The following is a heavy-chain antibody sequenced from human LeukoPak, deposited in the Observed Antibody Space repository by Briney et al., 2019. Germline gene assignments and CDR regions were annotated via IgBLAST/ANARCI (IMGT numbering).Heavy chain of an antibody. Sequence: PGGSLRLSCAASGFTVSSNYMSWVRQAPGKGLEWVSAISGGGDITYYADSVTGRFTISRDNSKDTLFLQMHSLRPGDTAVYYCVREDTPATANYWGQGTLVTISS. CDR1: GFTVSSNY. CDR3: VREDTPATANY. D-gene: IGHD2-21*02. V-gene: IGHV3-23*01. J-gene: IGHJ4*02. CDR2: ISGGGDIT.